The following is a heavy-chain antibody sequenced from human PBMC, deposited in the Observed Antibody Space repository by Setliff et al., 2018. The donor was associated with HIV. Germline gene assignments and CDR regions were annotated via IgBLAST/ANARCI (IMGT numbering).Heavy chain of an antibody. D-gene: IGHD1-26*01. V-gene: IGHV4-4*02. Sequence: SETLSLTCAVSGGSLSRTNWWSWVRQSPGKGLEWIGEIYHSGNTNYNPSLKSRVTISVEKPKNQFSLKLSSVTAADTAVYYCARRGGSYPHDAFDIWGQGTMVTVSS. CDR3: ARRGGSYPHDAFDI. CDR2: IYHSGNT. CDR1: GGSLSRTNW. J-gene: IGHJ3*02.